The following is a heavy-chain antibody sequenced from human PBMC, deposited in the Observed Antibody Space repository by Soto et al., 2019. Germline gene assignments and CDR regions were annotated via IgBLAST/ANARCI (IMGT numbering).Heavy chain of an antibody. J-gene: IGHJ6*02. Sequence: QVQLVESGGGVVQPGRSLRLSCEVSGFTFSIHLMHWVRQAPGQGLEWVAGTSNDGSTKYYADSVKGRFTISRDNSEKTLYLQMNSLRPEDTAMYYCARDAAGTGFLGWGRTPTWRGPNYYGMDVWGQGTTVTVYS. V-gene: IGHV3-30*04. CDR2: TSNDGSTK. D-gene: IGHD3-3*01. CDR1: GFTFSIHL. CDR3: ARDAAGTGFLGWGRTPTWRGPNYYGMDV.